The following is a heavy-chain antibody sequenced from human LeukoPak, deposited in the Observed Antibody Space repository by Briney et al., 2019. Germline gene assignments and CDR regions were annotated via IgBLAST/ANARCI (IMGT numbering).Heavy chain of an antibody. CDR3: ARERAAAAGLDY. J-gene: IGHJ4*02. Sequence: SETLSLTCAVYGGSFSGYYWSWIRQPPGKGLEWIEEINHSGSTNYNPSLKSRVTISVDTSKNQFSLKLSSVTAADTAVYYCARERAAAAGLDYWGQGTLVTVSS. CDR2: INHSGST. CDR1: GGSFSGYY. V-gene: IGHV4-34*01. D-gene: IGHD6-13*01.